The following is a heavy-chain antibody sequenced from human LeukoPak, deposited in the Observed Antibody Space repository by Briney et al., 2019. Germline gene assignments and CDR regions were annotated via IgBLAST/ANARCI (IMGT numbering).Heavy chain of an antibody. CDR3: ARVRGDYYDSSGYYYLYFDY. V-gene: IGHV4-59*12. D-gene: IGHD3-22*01. CDR1: GGSISSYY. Sequence: SETLSLTCTVSGGSISSYYWSWIRQPPGKGLEWIGYIYYSGSTNYNPSLKSRVTISVDRSKNQFSLKLSSVTAADTAVYYCARVRGDYYDSSGYYYLYFDYWGRGTLVTVSS. CDR2: IYYSGST. J-gene: IGHJ4*02.